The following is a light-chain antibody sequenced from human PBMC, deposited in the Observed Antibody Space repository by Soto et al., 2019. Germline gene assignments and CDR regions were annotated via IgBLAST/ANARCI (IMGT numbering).Light chain of an antibody. CDR3: ATWDDGLNGQV. CDR1: SSNIGRNT. J-gene: IGLJ1*01. V-gene: IGLV1-44*01. Sequence: QSVLTQPPSASGTPGQRVTISCSGSSSNIGRNTVNWYQHLPGTAPKVLIHSDSQRPSGVPDRFSGSKSGTSGSLAISGLQSEDEADYYCATWDDGLNGQVFGTGTKLTVL. CDR2: SDS.